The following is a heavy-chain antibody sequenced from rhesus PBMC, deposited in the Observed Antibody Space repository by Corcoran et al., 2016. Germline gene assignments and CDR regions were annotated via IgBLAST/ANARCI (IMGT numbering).Heavy chain of an antibody. J-gene: IGHJ4*01. CDR2: LDSSGIP. CDR1: GGSISGYW. D-gene: IGHD2-39*02. V-gene: IGHV4-160*01. CDR3: ARGGYCSGGVCDTVELFGY. Sequence: QLQLQESGPGLVKPSETLSLTCAVSGGSISGYWWSWMRQPPGEGLEWIGRLDSSGIPDHNPALKSLVTMSRATSKNQFALKLSSVTAADTAVYYWARGGYCSGGVCDTVELFGYWGQGVLVTVSS.